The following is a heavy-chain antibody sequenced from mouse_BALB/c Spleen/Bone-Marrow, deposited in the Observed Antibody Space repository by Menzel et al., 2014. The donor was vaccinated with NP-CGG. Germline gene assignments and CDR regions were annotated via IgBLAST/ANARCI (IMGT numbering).Heavy chain of an antibody. CDR2: INNGGGST. V-gene: IGHV5-12-2*01. Sequence: EAMLVESGGGLVEPGGSLKLSCAASGFTFIAYTMSWVRQTPEKRLEWVAYINNGGGSTYYPDTVKGRFTISRDNAKNTLYLQMSSLKSEDTAMYYCARHGEERPVLAMDYWGQGTSVTVSS. J-gene: IGHJ4*01. CDR1: GFTFIAYT. D-gene: IGHD2-14*01. CDR3: ARHGEERPVLAMDY.